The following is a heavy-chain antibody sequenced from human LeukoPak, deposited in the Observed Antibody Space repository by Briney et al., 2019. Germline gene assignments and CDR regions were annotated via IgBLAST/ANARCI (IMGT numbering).Heavy chain of an antibody. D-gene: IGHD6-19*01. CDR3: AREMAIAVAGDDY. CDR1: GYTFTGYY. J-gene: IGHJ4*02. V-gene: IGHV1-2*02. CDR2: INPNSGGT. Sequence: ASVTVSCKASGYTFTGYYMHWVRQAPGQGLEWMGWINPNSGGTNYAQKFQGRVTMTRDTSISTAYMELSRLRSDDTAVYYCAREMAIAVAGDDYWGQGTLVTVSS.